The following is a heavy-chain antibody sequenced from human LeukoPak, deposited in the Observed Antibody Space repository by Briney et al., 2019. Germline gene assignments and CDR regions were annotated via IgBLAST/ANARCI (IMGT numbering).Heavy chain of an antibody. D-gene: IGHD4-17*01. CDR3: ARDGATVATPFFDY. J-gene: IGHJ4*02. CDR2: INPNSGGT. V-gene: IGHV1-2*04. CDR1: GYTFTGYY. Sequence: ASVKVSCKASGYTFTGYYMHWVRQAPGQGLEWMGWINPNSGGTNYAQKFRGWVTMTRNTSLSTVYMEVSRLRSDDTAVYYCARDGATVATPFFDYWGQGTLVTVSS.